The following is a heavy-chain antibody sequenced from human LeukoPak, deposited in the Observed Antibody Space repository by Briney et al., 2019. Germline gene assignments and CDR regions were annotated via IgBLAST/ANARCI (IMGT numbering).Heavy chain of an antibody. Sequence: ASVKVSCKASGYTFTSYGISWVRQAPGQGLEWMGWISAYNGNTNYAQKLQGRVTMTTDTSTSTAYMELRSLRSDDTAVYYCARGAYYCSGGSCYHGWFDPWGQGTLVTVSS. D-gene: IGHD2-15*01. CDR1: GYTFTSYG. J-gene: IGHJ5*02. CDR2: ISAYNGNT. CDR3: ARGAYYCSGGSCYHGWFDP. V-gene: IGHV1-18*01.